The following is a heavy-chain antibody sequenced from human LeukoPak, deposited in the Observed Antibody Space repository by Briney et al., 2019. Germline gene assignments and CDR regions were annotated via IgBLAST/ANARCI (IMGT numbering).Heavy chain of an antibody. CDR2: NSAYNGNT. D-gene: IGHD3-10*01. CDR1: GYTFTGYY. Sequence: ASVKVSCKASGYTFTGYYMHWVRQAPGQGLEWMGWNSAYNGNTNYAQKLQGRVTMTTDTSTSTAYMELRSLRSDDTAVYYCARDRTMVRGVTQEIDYWGQGTLVTVSS. CDR3: ARDRTMVRGVTQEIDY. J-gene: IGHJ4*02. V-gene: IGHV1-18*04.